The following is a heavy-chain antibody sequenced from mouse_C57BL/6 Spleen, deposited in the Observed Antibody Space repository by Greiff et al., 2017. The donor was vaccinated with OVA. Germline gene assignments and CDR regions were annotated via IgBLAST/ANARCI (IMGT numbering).Heavy chain of an antibody. CDR3: ARGIVTTNYFDY. J-gene: IGHJ2*01. CDR1: GYTFTDYY. D-gene: IGHD2-5*01. V-gene: IGHV1-76*01. CDR2: IYPGSGNT. Sequence: QVQLQHSGAELVRPGASVKLSCKASGYTFTDYYINWVKQRPGQGLEWIARIYPGSGNTYYNEKFKGKATLTAEKSSSTAYMQLSSLTSEDSAVYFCARGIVTTNYFDYWGQGTTLTVSS.